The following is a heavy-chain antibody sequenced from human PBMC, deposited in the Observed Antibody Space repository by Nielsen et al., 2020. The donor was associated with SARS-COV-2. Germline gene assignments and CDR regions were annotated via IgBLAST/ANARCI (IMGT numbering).Heavy chain of an antibody. V-gene: IGHV3-48*01. CDR3: AVFSSSSVNY. CDR1: GFTFRSYS. D-gene: IGHD6-6*01. J-gene: IGHJ4*02. Sequence: GESLKISCAASGFTFRSYSMNWVRQAPGKGLEWVSYISSSSSTRYYADSVKGRFTISRHNSKNTLYLQMNSLRAEDTAVYYCAVFSSSSVNYWGQGTLVTVSS. CDR2: ISSSSSTR.